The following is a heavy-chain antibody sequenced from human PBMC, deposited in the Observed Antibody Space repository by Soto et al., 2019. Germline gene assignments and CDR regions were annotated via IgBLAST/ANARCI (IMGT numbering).Heavy chain of an antibody. D-gene: IGHD4-4*01. CDR1: GFPFSSYV. CDR2: ISGGGSNT. Sequence: EVQLLESGGGLAQRGGSLRLSCAASGFPFSSYVMSWVRQAPGKRLEWVSGISGGGSNTLYADSVKGRFTISRDNSKNTLLLQMNSLGAEDTAVYYCAKDSNKYSSSLRGRYFDYWGQGIGVTVSS. CDR3: AKDSNKYSSSLRGRYFDY. V-gene: IGHV3-23*01. J-gene: IGHJ4*02.